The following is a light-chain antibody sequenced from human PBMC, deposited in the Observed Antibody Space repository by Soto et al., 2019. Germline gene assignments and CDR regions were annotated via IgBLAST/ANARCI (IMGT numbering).Light chain of an antibody. J-gene: IGKJ4*01. Sequence: EVVLTQSPATLSLSPGERATLSCRASQSVRTSLAWYQHKPGQAPRLVIYDASLRANGVPARFGGSGSGTDFTLTINSLEPEDFAVYYCQQRSNWPLTFGGGTKVEIK. V-gene: IGKV3-11*01. CDR1: QSVRTS. CDR3: QQRSNWPLT. CDR2: DAS.